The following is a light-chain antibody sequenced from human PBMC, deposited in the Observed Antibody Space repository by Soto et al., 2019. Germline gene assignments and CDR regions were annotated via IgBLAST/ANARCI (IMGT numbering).Light chain of an antibody. CDR1: QGISSY. J-gene: IGKJ4*01. V-gene: IGKV1-9*01. CDR2: AAS. CDR3: QQLNSYPYT. Sequence: DIQLTQSPSFLSASVGDRVTITCRASQGISSYLAWYQQKPGKAPKLLIYAASTLESGVPSRFSGSRFCTEFSLTISTLQTADFATYYGQQLNSYPYTFGGGTNVESK.